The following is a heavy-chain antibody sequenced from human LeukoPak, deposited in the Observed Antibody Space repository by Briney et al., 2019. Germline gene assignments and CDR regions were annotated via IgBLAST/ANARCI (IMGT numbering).Heavy chain of an antibody. J-gene: IGHJ4*02. D-gene: IGHD3-22*01. CDR1: GGSFSGYY. CDR3: ARTPAYNSGYYEYYFDY. CDR2: INHSGST. V-gene: IGHV4-34*01. Sequence: SETLSLTCAVYGGSFSGYYWSWIRQPPGKGLEWIGEINHSGSTNYNPSLKSRVTISVDTSKNQFSLKLSSVTAADTAVYYCARTPAYNSGYYEYYFDYWGQGTLVTVSS.